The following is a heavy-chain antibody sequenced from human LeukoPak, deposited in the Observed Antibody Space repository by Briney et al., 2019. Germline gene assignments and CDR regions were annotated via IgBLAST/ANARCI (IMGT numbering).Heavy chain of an antibody. D-gene: IGHD2-15*01. J-gene: IGHJ5*02. V-gene: IGHV1-3*01. Sequence: ASVKVSCKASGYTFTSYAIHWVRPAPGQRLECMAWINADNGNTKYSQNFQGRVTVTRDTSASTVHMELSSLRSEDTAVYYRARDHFVGLAPFDTWGQGTLVTVSS. CDR1: GYTFTSYA. CDR2: INADNGNT. CDR3: ARDHFVGLAPFDT.